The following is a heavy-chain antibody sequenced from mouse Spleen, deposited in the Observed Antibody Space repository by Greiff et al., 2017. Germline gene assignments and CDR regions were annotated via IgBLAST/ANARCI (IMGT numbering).Heavy chain of an antibody. CDR1: GYTFTDYY. V-gene: IGHV1-26*01. D-gene: IGHD2-12*01. CDR3: ARGSRPTIVTIVAWFAY. Sequence: EVQLQQSGPELVKPGASVKISCKASGYTFTDYYMNWVKQSHGKSLEWIGDINPNNGGTSYNQKFKGKATLTVDKSSSTAYMELRSLTSEDSAVYYCARGSRPTIVTIVAWFAYWGQGTLVTVSA. J-gene: IGHJ3*01. CDR2: INPNNGGT.